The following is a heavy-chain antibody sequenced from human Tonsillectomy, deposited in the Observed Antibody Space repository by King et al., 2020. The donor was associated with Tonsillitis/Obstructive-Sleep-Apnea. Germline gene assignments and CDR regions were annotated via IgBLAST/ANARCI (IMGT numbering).Heavy chain of an antibody. J-gene: IGHJ6*03. Sequence: VQLQQWGAGLLKPSETLSLTCAVYGGSFSGYYWSWIRQPPGRGLEWIGEINHSGSTNYHPSLKSRVTISVDTSKNQSSLKLISVNAAEPAVYYCGKDRVAVVPAAPPYYYYYYYMDVWGKGTTVTVSS. CDR2: INHSGST. CDR1: GGSFSGYY. V-gene: IGHV4-34*01. D-gene: IGHD2-2*01. CDR3: GKDRVAVVPAAPPYYYYYYYMDV.